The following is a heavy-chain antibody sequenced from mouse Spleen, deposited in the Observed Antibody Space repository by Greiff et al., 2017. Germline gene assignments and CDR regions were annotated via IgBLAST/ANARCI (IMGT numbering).Heavy chain of an antibody. CDR2: IWSGGST. V-gene: IGHV2-2*01. J-gene: IGHJ1*03. D-gene: IGHD1-1*01. CDR3: ATHRSSWGYFDV. CDR1: GFSLTSYG. Sequence: QVQLKESGPGLVQPSQSLSITCTVSGFSLTSYGVHWVRQSPGKGLEWLGVIWSGGSTDYNAAFISRLSISKDNSKSQVFFKMNSLQADDTAIYYCATHRSSWGYFDVWGTGTTVTVSS.